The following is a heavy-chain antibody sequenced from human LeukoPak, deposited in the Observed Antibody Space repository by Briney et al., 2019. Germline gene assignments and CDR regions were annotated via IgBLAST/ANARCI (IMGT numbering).Heavy chain of an antibody. CDR3: ARILEIVGATTGWFDP. J-gene: IGHJ5*02. CDR2: IYYSGST. CDR1: GGSIRSYY. V-gene: IGHV4-59*08. D-gene: IGHD1-26*01. Sequence: PSETLSLTCTVSGGSIRSYYWSWIRQPPGKGLEWIGYIYYSGSTNYNPSLKSRVTISVDTSKNQFSLKLSSVTAADTAVYYCARILEIVGATTGWFDPWGQGTLVTVSS.